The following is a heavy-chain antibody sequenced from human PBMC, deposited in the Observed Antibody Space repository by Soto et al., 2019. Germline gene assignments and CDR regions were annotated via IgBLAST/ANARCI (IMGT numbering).Heavy chain of an antibody. D-gene: IGHD3-9*01. CDR3: AKGEKYYDILTVLSGGVGGHLDY. CDR1: GFTFSSYG. V-gene: IGHV3-30*18. Sequence: QVQLVESGGGVVQPGRSLRLSCAASGFTFSSYGMHWVRQAPGKGLEWVAVISYDGSNKYYADSVKGRFTISRDNSKTRLYLQQNSRRAEETAVYYCAKGEKYYDILTVLSGGVGGHLDYWGQGTLVTVSS. J-gene: IGHJ4*02. CDR2: ISYDGSNK.